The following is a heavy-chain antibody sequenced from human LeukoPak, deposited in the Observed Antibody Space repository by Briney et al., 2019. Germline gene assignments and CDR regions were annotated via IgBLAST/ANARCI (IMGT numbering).Heavy chain of an antibody. CDR1: GYTFTSYG. J-gene: IGHJ6*02. D-gene: IGHD3-22*01. CDR3: ARMYYYDSSGYGLNYYYYGMDV. CDR2: ISAYNGNT. V-gene: IGHV1-18*01. Sequence: PLASVTVSCKASGYTFTSYGISWVRQAPGQGLEWMGWISAYNGNTNYAQKLQGRVTMTTDTSTSTAYMELRSLRSDDTAVYYCARMYYYDSSGYGLNYYYYGMDVWGQGTTVTVSS.